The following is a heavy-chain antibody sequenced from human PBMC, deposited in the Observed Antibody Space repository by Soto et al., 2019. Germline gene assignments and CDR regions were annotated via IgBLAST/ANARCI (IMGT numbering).Heavy chain of an antibody. CDR3: ANRELLYFGVDY. CDR1: GYSFSNSY. J-gene: IGHJ4*02. D-gene: IGHD3-10*01. Sequence: ASVKVSCKASGYSFSNSYVGWVRQAPGQRLEWMGLINAADGSTKYSQKFQDRVTITRDTSASTAYMELNSLRAEDTAVYYCANRELLYFGVDYCGQATRVTVSS. CDR2: INAADGST. V-gene: IGHV1-3*01.